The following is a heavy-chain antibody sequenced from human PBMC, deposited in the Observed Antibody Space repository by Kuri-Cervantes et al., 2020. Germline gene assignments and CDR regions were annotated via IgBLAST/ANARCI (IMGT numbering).Heavy chain of an antibody. CDR2: ISYDGSNK. D-gene: IGHD2-15*01. J-gene: IGHJ4*02. CDR1: GFTFSSYA. V-gene: IGHV3-30-3*01. Sequence: GGSLRLSCAASGFTFSSYAMHWVRQAPGKGLEWVAVISYDGSNKYYAGSVKGRFTISRDNSENTLYLQMNSLRAEDTAVYYCARVSDIGINYWGQGTLVTVSS. CDR3: ARVSDIGINY.